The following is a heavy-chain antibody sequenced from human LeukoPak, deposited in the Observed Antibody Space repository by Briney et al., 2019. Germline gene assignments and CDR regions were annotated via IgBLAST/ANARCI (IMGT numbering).Heavy chain of an antibody. Sequence: SETLSLTCAVYDGSFSGYYWSWIRQPPGKGLEWIGEINHSGSTNYNPSLKSRVTISVDTSKNQFSLKLSSVTAADTAVYYCARGGGMRYYYGSGSPYKTWGQGTLVTVSS. J-gene: IGHJ5*02. D-gene: IGHD3-10*01. CDR3: ARGGGMRYYYGSGSPYKT. CDR1: DGSFSGYY. CDR2: INHSGST. V-gene: IGHV4-34*01.